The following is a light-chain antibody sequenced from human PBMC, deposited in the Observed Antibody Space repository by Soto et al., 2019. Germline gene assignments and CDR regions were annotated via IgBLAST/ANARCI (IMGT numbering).Light chain of an antibody. V-gene: IGKV3-15*01. CDR3: QQYVNWPPLT. Sequence: EIVMTQSPATLSVSPGERATLSCRASQSVSSNLAWYQQKPGQAPRLLIYGASTRATGIPARFSGSGSGTEFTLTISSLQSEDCGVYFCQQYVNWPPLTFGGGTKVDIK. J-gene: IGKJ4*01. CDR1: QSVSSN. CDR2: GAS.